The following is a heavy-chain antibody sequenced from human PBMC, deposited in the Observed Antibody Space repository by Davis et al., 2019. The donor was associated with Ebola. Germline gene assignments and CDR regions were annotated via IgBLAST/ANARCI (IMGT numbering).Heavy chain of an antibody. D-gene: IGHD3-16*02. CDR3: ARDPVWGSYRYDWYFDL. V-gene: IGHV3-13*01. CDR1: GFTFSSYD. J-gene: IGHJ2*01. Sequence: GESLKISCAACGFTFSSYDMHWVRQATGKGLEWVSAIGTAGDTYYPGSVKGRFTISRDNSKNTLYLQMNSLRAEDTAVYYCARDPVWGSYRYDWYFDLWGRGTLVTVSS. CDR2: IGTAGDT.